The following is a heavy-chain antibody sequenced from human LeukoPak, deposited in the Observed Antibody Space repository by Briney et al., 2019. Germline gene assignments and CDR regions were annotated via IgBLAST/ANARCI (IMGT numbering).Heavy chain of an antibody. Sequence: PSGTLSLTCTVSGGSISSSSYYWSWIRQPPGKGLEWIGYIYYSGSTNYNPSLKSRVTISVDTSKNQFSLKLSSVTAADTAVYYCARRRNDYGFNWFDPWGQGTLVTVSS. J-gene: IGHJ5*02. V-gene: IGHV4-61*05. CDR2: IYYSGST. CDR1: GGSISSSSYY. D-gene: IGHD4-17*01. CDR3: ARRRNDYGFNWFDP.